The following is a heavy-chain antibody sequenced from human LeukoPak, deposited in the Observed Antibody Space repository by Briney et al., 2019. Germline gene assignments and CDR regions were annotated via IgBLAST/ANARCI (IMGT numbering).Heavy chain of an antibody. V-gene: IGHV3-23*01. CDR1: GFTFSTYA. CDR3: AKEIVATVFDD. J-gene: IGHJ4*02. D-gene: IGHD5-12*01. CDR2: ISGSADSA. Sequence: GGSLRLSCAASGFTFSTYALSWVRQAPGQGLEWVSAISGSADSAYYAASVKGRFTISRDNSKNTLYLQMNSLRADDTAVYYCAKEIVATVFDDWGQGTLVTVSS.